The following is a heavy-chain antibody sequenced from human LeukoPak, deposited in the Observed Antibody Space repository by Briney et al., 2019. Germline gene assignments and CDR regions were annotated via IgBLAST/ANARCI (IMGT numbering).Heavy chain of an antibody. J-gene: IGHJ6*02. CDR2: VNRDGSET. V-gene: IGHV3-7*03. Sequence: GGSLRLSCAASGFALSSHWMTWVRQVPGRGPEWVANVNRDGSETYYLDSVKGRFTISKDNAKHSLYLQMNSLRAEDTALYHCARNNGMDVWGQGTTVIVSS. CDR1: GFALSSHW. CDR3: ARNNGMDV.